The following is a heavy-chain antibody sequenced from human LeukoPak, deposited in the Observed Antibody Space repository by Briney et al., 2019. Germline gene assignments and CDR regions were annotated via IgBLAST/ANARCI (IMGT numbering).Heavy chain of an antibody. V-gene: IGHV4-39*01. CDR3: ASPGSSPYYFDY. CDR2: IYYSGST. J-gene: IGHJ4*02. Sequence: PSETLSLTCTVSGGSISSSSYYWGWIRQPPGKGLEWIGSIYYSGSTYYNPSLKSRVTISVDTSKNQFSLKLSSVTAADTAVYYCASPGSSPYYFDYWGQGALVTVSS. CDR1: GGSISSSSYY. D-gene: IGHD6-6*01.